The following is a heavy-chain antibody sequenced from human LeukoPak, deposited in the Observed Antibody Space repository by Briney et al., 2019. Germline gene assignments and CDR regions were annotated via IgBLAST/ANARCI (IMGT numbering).Heavy chain of an antibody. V-gene: IGHV3-33*01. J-gene: IGHJ4*02. Sequence: GGSLRLSCAASGFTFSSYGMHWVRQAPGKGLEWLAVIWYDGSNKYYADSVKGRFTISRDNSKNTLYLQMNSLRAEDTAVYYCARGGDGYSIWNPFDYWGQGTLVTVSS. CDR1: GFTFSSYG. CDR2: IWYDGSNK. D-gene: IGHD5-24*01. CDR3: ARGGDGYSIWNPFDY.